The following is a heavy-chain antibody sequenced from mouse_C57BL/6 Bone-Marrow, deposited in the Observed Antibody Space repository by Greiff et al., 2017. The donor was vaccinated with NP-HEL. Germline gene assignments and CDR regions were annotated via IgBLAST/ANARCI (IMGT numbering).Heavy chain of an antibody. CDR3: ARSGDYYGSNYFDY. J-gene: IGHJ2*01. CDR1: GYTFTSYG. CDR2: IYPRSGNT. Sequence: VNLVESGAELARPGASVKLSCKASGYTFTSYGISWVKQRTGQGLEWIGEIYPRSGNTYYNEKFKGKATLTADKSSSTAYMELRSLTSEDSAVYFCARSGDYYGSNYFDYWGQGTTLTVSS. D-gene: IGHD1-1*01. V-gene: IGHV1-81*01.